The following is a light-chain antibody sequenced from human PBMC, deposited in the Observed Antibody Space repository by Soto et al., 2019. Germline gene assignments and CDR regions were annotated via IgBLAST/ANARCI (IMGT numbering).Light chain of an antibody. J-gene: IGLJ3*02. Sequence: QAVVTQEPSLTVSPGGTVTLTCGSSTGAVTSGHYPYWFQQKPGQAPRTLMYDTSNKHSWTPARFSGSLLGGKAALTLSGAQPEDEAEYYCLLSYSGARQVFGGGTKVTVL. CDR3: LLSYSGARQV. V-gene: IGLV7-46*01. CDR1: TGAVTSGHY. CDR2: DTS.